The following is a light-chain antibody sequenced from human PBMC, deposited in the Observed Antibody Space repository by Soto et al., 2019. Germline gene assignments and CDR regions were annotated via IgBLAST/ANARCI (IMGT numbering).Light chain of an antibody. CDR3: RSYTNSSTLVV. V-gene: IGLV2-14*01. CDR2: DVS. J-gene: IGLJ2*01. Sequence: QSALTQPASVSGSPGQSITISCTGTSSDVGGYNYVAWYQQLPGNAPKLMIYDVSHRPSGVPDRLSGSKSGTTASLTISGLQAEDEADYYCRSYTNSSTLVVFGGGTKLTVL. CDR1: SSDVGGYNY.